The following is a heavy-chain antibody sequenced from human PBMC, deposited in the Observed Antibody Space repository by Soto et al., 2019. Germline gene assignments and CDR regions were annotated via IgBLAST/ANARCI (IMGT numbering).Heavy chain of an antibody. CDR3: ARDWYPRFDP. J-gene: IGHJ5*02. Sequence: QIRLVQSGGEVRTPGASVKVSCKASGYTFSSYGITWVRQAPGQGLEWLGWINPSSGETNYAQKFQGRVTVTTDTSTTTGYMELRNLTCDDTAVYYCARDWYPRFDPWGQGTIVTVSS. CDR1: GYTFSSYG. V-gene: IGHV1-18*01. CDR2: INPSSGET. D-gene: IGHD6-13*01.